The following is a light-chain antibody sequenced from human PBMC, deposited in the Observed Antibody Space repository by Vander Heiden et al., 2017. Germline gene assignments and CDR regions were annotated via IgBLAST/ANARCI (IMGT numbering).Light chain of an antibody. CDR2: KDR. V-gene: IGLV3-25*03. CDR3: QSADSSGTWV. CDR1: ALPKQY. Sequence: SYELTQPPSVSVSPGQTARITCSGDALPKQYAYWYQPKPGQAPVLVIYKDRERPSGIPERFSGSSSGTTVTLTISGVQTEDEADYYCQSADSSGTWVFGGGTKLTVL. J-gene: IGLJ3*02.